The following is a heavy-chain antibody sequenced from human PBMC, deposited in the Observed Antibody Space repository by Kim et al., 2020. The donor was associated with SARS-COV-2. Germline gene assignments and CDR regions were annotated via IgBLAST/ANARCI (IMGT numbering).Heavy chain of an antibody. V-gene: IGHV3-23*01. Sequence: GGSLRLSCAASGFTFSNYAMSWVRQAPGKGLEWVSVISANSVNKYYSASVKDRFTISRDNSKNALYLQMNSLRAEDTAIYYCAKKSEYQLSREDVWGQGTTVTVSS. CDR3: AKKSEYQLSREDV. J-gene: IGHJ6*02. CDR1: GFTFSNYA. CDR2: ISANSVNK. D-gene: IGHD2-15*01.